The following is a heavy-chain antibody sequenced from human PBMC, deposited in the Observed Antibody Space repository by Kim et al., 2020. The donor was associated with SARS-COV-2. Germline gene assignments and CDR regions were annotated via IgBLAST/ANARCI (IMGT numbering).Heavy chain of an antibody. CDR3: ARDVVMLAAANYYYYYGM. CDR1: GFTFSSYS. Sequence: GGSLRLSCPASGFTFSSYSMNWVRQAPGKGLEWVSSISSSSYIYYADSVKGRFTISRDNARNSLYLQMNSLRAEDTAVYYCARDVVMLAAANYYYYYGM. V-gene: IGHV3-21*01. D-gene: IGHD6-25*01. J-gene: IGHJ6*01. CDR2: ISSSSYI.